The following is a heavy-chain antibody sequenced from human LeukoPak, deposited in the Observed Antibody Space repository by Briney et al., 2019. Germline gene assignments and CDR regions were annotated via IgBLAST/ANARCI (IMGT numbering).Heavy chain of an antibody. J-gene: IGHJ4*02. V-gene: IGHV3-48*02. Sequence: GGSLRLSCAASGFTFSSYSMVWVRQAPGKGLEWMSYINPHANSIYYADSVKGRFTISRDNAKNSVYLQMNFLRDEDTAVYFCAREDGYCSGGNCYSYFDSWGQGTLVTVSS. D-gene: IGHD2-15*01. CDR2: INPHANSI. CDR1: GFTFSSYS. CDR3: AREDGYCSGGNCYSYFDS.